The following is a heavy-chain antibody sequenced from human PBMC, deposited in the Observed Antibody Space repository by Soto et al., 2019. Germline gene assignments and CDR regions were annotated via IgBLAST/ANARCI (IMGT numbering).Heavy chain of an antibody. CDR1: GGSVSTGDFY. Sequence: SETLSLTCSVFGGSVSTGDFYWTWIRQRPGKGLEWIGYIYYSGSTYYNPPLKSRVPISVDASKNQFSLTLTSVTAADTAIYYCARGVLDNSGYSDYWGQGTLVTVSS. J-gene: IGHJ4*02. V-gene: IGHV4-30-4*01. CDR2: IYYSGST. CDR3: ARGVLDNSGYSDY. D-gene: IGHD2-2*03.